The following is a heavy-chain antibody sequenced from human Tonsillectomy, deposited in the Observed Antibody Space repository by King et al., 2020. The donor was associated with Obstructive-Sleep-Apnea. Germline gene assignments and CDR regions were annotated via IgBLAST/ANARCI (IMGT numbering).Heavy chain of an antibody. D-gene: IGHD1-26*01. J-gene: IGHJ6*02. CDR2: ITPFNGNT. CDR3: ASHSGSYYVAGDYYGMDV. Sequence: QLVQSGAEVKKTGSSVKVSCKASGYTFTYRYLHWVRQAPGQALEWMGWITPFNGNTNYAQKFQDRVTITRDRSMSTAYMELSSLRSEDTAMYYCASHSGSYYVAGDYYGMDVWGQGTTVTVSS. V-gene: IGHV1-45*02. CDR1: GYTFTYRY.